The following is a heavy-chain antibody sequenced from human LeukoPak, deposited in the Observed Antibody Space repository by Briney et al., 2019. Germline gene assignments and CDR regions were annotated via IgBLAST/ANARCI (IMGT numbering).Heavy chain of an antibody. J-gene: IGHJ3*02. Sequence: ASVRVSCKASGYTFTSYGISWVRQAPGQGLEWMGWISAYNGNTNYAQKLQGRVTMTTDTSTSTAYMELRSLRSDDTAVYYCARDRSWKGGDAFDIWGQGTMVTVSS. CDR2: ISAYNGNT. V-gene: IGHV1-18*01. CDR1: GYTFTSYG. CDR3: ARDRSWKGGDAFDI. D-gene: IGHD2-15*01.